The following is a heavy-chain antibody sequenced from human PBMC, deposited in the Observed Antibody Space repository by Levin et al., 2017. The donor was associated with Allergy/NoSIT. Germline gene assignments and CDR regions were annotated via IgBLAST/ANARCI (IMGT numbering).Heavy chain of an antibody. CDR2: IYVSGNT. D-gene: IGHD6-13*01. J-gene: IGHJ5*02. CDR3: ARDPLGGQQLVSWFDP. CDR1: GASVSSYY. Sequence: MPSETLSLTCTVSGASVSSYYWTWIRQPAGKGLEWIGRIYVSGNTNYNPSLKSRVTMSVDTSKNQLSLKLTSVTAADTGVYYCARDPLGGQQLVSWFDPWGQGALVRVSS. V-gene: IGHV4-4*07.